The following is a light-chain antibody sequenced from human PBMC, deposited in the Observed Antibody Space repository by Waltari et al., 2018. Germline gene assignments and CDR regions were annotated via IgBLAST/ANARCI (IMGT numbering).Light chain of an antibody. CDR1: KLEDKY. CDR3: QTWDNTTV. CDR2: QDS. J-gene: IGLJ1*01. Sequence: SYELTQPPSVSVSPGQTATLSCSATKLEDKYVCWYQQKPGQSPVLVMYQDSKRPSGIPGRVSGSNSGDTATLTISGTQTLEEADYFCQTWDNTTVFGSGTRVTVL. V-gene: IGLV3-1*01.